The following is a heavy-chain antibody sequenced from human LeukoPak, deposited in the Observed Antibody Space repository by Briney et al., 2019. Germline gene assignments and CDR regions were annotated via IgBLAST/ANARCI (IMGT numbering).Heavy chain of an antibody. D-gene: IGHD3-22*01. CDR1: GFTFSSYA. V-gene: IGHV3-23*01. Sequence: GGSLRLSCAASGFTFSSYAMGWVRQAPGKGLEWVSVISGSGGTTYYADSVKGRFSISRDNSKNTLYLQMNSLRAEDTAVYYCAKDQARYYYDSSGYFDYWGQGTLVTVSS. CDR2: ISGSGGTT. CDR3: AKDQARYYYDSSGYFDY. J-gene: IGHJ4*02.